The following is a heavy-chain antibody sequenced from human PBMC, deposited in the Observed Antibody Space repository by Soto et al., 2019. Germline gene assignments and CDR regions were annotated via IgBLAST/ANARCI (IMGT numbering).Heavy chain of an antibody. D-gene: IGHD1-1*01. CDR2: LPHDASNK. CDR1: GFTLSSNT. J-gene: IGHJ6*02. V-gene: IGHV3-30-3*01. CDR3: ARGELETAAMYYYYGMDV. Sequence: PEGSLRLSGAAAGFTLSSNTMHWVRQAPGTWLASEAVLPHDASNKYYADCVKGRFTISRDNSKNTLYLQMNSLRAEDTAVYYCARGELETAAMYYYYGMDVWGQGSTFRVSS.